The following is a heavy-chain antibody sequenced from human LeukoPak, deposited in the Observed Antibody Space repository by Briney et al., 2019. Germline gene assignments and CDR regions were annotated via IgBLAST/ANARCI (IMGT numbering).Heavy chain of an antibody. J-gene: IGHJ4*02. V-gene: IGHV3-20*04. D-gene: IGHD2-15*01. CDR2: INWNGGST. CDR3: ARAGYCSGGSCYSSDY. CDR1: GFTFDDYG. Sequence: GGSLRLSCAASGFTFDDYGMSWVRQAPGKGLEWVSGINWNGGSTGYADSVKGRFTISRDNAKNSLYLQMNSLRAEDTALYYCARAGYCSGGSCYSSDYWGQGTLVTVSS.